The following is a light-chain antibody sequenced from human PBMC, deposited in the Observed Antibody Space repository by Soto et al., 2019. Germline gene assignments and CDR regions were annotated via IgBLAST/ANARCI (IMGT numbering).Light chain of an antibody. CDR3: QQYNNWPPIT. V-gene: IGKV3D-15*01. J-gene: IGKJ5*01. CDR2: AAS. Sequence: EIVLTQHPDTLAVSPGEVATLSCWASQSVTSNLAWYQQKRGQAPRLLIYAASTRATGVPARFSGSGSGTEFTLTISSLQSEDFAVYYCQQYNNWPPITFGQGTRLEN. CDR1: QSVTSN.